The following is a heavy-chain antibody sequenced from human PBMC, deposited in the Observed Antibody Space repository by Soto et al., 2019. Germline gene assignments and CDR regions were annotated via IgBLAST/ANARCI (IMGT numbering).Heavy chain of an antibody. J-gene: IGHJ6*02. CDR1: GGTFSSYA. V-gene: IGHV1-69*01. D-gene: IGHD3-16*01. CDR3: ARAQGEIPRGVYYFYGMDV. CDR2: IIPIFGTA. Sequence: QVQLVQSGAEVKKPGSSVKVSCKASGGTFSSYAISWVRQAPGQGLEWMGGIIPIFGTANYAQKFQGRVTITGDESTSTGYMELSSLRSEDTAVDYWARAQGEIPRGVYYFYGMDVWGQGTTVTVSS.